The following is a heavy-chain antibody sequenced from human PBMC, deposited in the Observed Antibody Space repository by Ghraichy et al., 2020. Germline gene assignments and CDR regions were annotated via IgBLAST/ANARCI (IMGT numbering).Heavy chain of an antibody. D-gene: IGHD2-21*01. CDR3: ARQVKGVVAY. CDR1: GGSISSSSYY. Sequence: GSLSLTCTVSGGSISSSSYYWGWIRQPPGKGLEWIGSIYYSGSTYYNPSLKSRVTISVDTSKNQFSLKLSSVTAADTAVYYCARQVKGVVAYWGQGTLVTVSS. J-gene: IGHJ4*02. CDR2: IYYSGST. V-gene: IGHV4-39*01.